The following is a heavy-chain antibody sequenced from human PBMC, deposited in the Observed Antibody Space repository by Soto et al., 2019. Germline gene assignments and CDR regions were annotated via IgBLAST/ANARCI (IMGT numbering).Heavy chain of an antibody. CDR1: GGSISSYY. Sequence: PSETLSLTCTVSGGSISSYYWSWIRQPPGKGLEWIGYIYYSGSTNYNPSLKSRVTISVDTSKNQFSLKLSSVTAADTAVYYCASPASYCGGDCSANWGQGTLVTVSS. V-gene: IGHV4-59*01. CDR2: IYYSGST. J-gene: IGHJ4*02. D-gene: IGHD2-21*02. CDR3: ASPASYCGGDCSAN.